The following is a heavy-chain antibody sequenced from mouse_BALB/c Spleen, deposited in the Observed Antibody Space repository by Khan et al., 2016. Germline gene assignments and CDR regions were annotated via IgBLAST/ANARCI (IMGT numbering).Heavy chain of an antibody. CDR2: MRSGGST. J-gene: IGHJ4*01. Sequence: EVELVESGGGLVKPGGSLKLSCAASGFTFSNFVMSWVRQNPEKRLEWVASMRSGGSTYYPDSVKGRFTISRDYVRNILYLQMSSLMSEDTAMYYCARIEDGYHYAMYYLGQVISVTVSS. CDR3: ARIEDGYHYAMYY. V-gene: IGHV5-6-5*01. CDR1: GFTFSNFV. D-gene: IGHD2-3*01.